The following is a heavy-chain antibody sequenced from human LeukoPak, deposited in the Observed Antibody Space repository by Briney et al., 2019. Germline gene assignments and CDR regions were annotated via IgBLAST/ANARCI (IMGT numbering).Heavy chain of an antibody. CDR1: GFTFSDYY. Sequence: GGSVRLSCAASGFTFSDYYMSWIRQAPGKGLEWVSYISSSGSTIYYADSVKGRFTISRDNAKNSLYLQMNSLRAEDTALYYCARGVYDSSGYGAFDIWGQGTMVTVSS. V-gene: IGHV3-11*04. J-gene: IGHJ3*02. CDR2: ISSSGSTI. CDR3: ARGVYDSSGYGAFDI. D-gene: IGHD3-22*01.